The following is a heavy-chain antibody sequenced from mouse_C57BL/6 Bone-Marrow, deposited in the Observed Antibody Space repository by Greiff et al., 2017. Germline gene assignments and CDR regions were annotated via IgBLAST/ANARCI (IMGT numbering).Heavy chain of an antibody. V-gene: IGHV5-16*01. CDR3: AGDASTLVATGYFDV. Sequence: EVKLVESEGGLVQPGSSMKLSCTASGFTFSAYYLAWVRQVPEKGLEWVANIHYDGNSTYYQDTLKSSFTISRDNAKNILYLQMSSLKSEDTATYSCAGDASTLVATGYFDVWGTGTTVTVSA. CDR1: GFTFSAYY. D-gene: IGHD1-1*01. CDR2: IHYDGNST. J-gene: IGHJ1*03.